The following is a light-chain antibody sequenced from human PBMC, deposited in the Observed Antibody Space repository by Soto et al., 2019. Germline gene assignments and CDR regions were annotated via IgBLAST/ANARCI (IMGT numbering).Light chain of an antibody. CDR1: QSVGSY. Sequence: ETVLTQSPVTLSLSPGERATLSCRASQSVGSYLAWYQQKPGQAPRLLIYDASSRAPGLPARFSGSGSGTDFTLTISSLEPEDFAVYYCQQRSNRLPITFGQGTRLDIK. CDR2: DAS. J-gene: IGKJ5*01. CDR3: QQRSNRLPIT. V-gene: IGKV3-11*01.